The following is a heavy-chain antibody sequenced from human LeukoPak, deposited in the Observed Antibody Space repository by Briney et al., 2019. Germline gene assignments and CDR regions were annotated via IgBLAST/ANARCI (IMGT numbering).Heavy chain of an antibody. CDR2: IWDDGSNK. Sequence: PGGSLGLSCAASGFIFSNYGMPWVRQAPGKGLEWVAVIWDDGSNKVYADSVKGRFTISRDNSKNTLYLQMNSLRAGDTAVYYCARDSSSGVFGMDVWGQGTTATVSS. D-gene: IGHD3-10*01. CDR3: ARDSSSGVFGMDV. V-gene: IGHV3-33*01. CDR1: GFIFSNYG. J-gene: IGHJ6*02.